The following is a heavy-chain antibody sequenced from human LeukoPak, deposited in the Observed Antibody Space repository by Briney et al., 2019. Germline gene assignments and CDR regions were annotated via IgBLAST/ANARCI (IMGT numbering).Heavy chain of an antibody. V-gene: IGHV1-18*01. CDR2: ISAYNGNT. J-gene: IGHJ4*02. CDR1: GYTFTSYG. D-gene: IGHD3-10*01. CDR3: ARMNYYGSGSYDEGY. Sequence: GASVKVSCKASGYTFTSYGISWVRQAPGQGLEWMGWISAYNGNTNYAQKLLGRVTMTTDTSTSTAYMELRSLRSDDTAVYYCARMNYYGSGSYDEGYWGQGTLVTVSS.